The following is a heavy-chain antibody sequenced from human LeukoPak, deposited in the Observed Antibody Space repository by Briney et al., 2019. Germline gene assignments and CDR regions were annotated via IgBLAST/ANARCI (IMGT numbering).Heavy chain of an antibody. CDR2: ISYDGNNK. Sequence: PGGSLRLSCAASGFTFSNYAMHWVRQAPGKGLEWVAAISYDGNNKYYAASVKGRFTVSRENPKNTLYLQIIRLRTEDTAVYYCTRDQGYGGNSPLGYWGQGTLVTVSS. V-gene: IGHV3-30-3*01. J-gene: IGHJ4*02. CDR1: GFTFSNYA. D-gene: IGHD4-23*01. CDR3: TRDQGYGGNSPLGY.